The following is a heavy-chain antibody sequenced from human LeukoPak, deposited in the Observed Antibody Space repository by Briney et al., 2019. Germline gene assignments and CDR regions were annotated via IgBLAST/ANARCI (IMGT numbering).Heavy chain of an antibody. CDR1: GGTFSSYA. V-gene: IGHV1-69*06. CDR3: AKESDIVVVLAGNWFDP. D-gene: IGHD2-2*01. CDR2: IIPIFDTA. Sequence: SVKVSCKASGGTFSSYAISWVRQAPGQGLEWMGGIIPIFDTANYAQKFQGRVTITADKSTSTAYMELSSLRSEDTAVYYCAKESDIVVVLAGNWFDPWGQGTLVTVSS. J-gene: IGHJ5*02.